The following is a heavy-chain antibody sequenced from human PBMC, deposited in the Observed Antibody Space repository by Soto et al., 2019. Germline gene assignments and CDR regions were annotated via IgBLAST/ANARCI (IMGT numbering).Heavy chain of an antibody. V-gene: IGHV3-30*18. J-gene: IGHJ6*02. D-gene: IGHD5-18*01. CDR2: ISYDGSNK. Sequence: ESGGGVVQPGRSLRLSCAASGFTFSSYGMHWVRQAPGKGLEWVAVISYDGSNKYYADSVKGRFTISRDNSKNTLYLQMNSLRAEDTAVYYCAKGNGIQLWLAYYYGMDVWGQGTTVTVSS. CDR3: AKGNGIQLWLAYYYGMDV. CDR1: GFTFSSYG.